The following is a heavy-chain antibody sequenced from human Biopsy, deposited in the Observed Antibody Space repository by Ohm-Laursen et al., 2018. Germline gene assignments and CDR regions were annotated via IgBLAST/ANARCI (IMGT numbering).Heavy chain of an antibody. J-gene: IGHJ5*02. CDR1: GFTFSSHA. V-gene: IGHV3-23*01. D-gene: IGHD3-3*01. CDR2: INGSGGST. Sequence: SLRLSCTASGFTFSSHAMSWVCQAPGKGLECVSVINGSGGSTYYADPVKGRFTISRDNSKNTLYLQMNSLRAEDTAMYYCARDLYDFCGGCPFDPGGQGTLVTVS. CDR3: ARDLYDFCGGCPFDP.